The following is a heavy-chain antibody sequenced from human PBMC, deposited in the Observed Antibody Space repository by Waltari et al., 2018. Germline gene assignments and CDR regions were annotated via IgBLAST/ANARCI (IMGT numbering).Heavy chain of an antibody. Sequence: QVQLVQSGAEVKKPGASVKVSCKASGYTFTGYYMHWVRQAPGQGLEWMGWINPNSGGTNYAQKFQGRVTMTRDTSISTAYMELSRLRSDDTAVYYCARCFLVCCSSTSCYLGDWGQGTLVTVSS. CDR1: GYTFTGYY. J-gene: IGHJ4*02. CDR3: ARCFLVCCSSTSCYLGD. CDR2: INPNSGGT. V-gene: IGHV1-2*02. D-gene: IGHD2-2*01.